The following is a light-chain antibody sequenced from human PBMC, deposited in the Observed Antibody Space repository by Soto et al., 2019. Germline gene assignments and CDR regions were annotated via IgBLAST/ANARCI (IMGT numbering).Light chain of an antibody. CDR2: SNN. CDR3: AAWDDSLNGPVV. J-gene: IGLJ2*01. CDR1: SSNIGSNT. V-gene: IGLV1-44*01. Sequence: VLTQPPSASGTPGQRVTISCSGSSSNIGSNTVNWYQQLPGTAPKLLIYSNNQRPSGVPDRFSGSKSGTSASLAISGLQSEDEADYYCAAWDDSLNGPVVFGGGTKLTVL.